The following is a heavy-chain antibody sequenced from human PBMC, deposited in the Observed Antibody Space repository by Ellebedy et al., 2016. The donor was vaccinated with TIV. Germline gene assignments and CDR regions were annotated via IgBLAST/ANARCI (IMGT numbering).Heavy chain of an antibody. CDR3: ARMPFVTGPSGAAYYGFDT. D-gene: IGHD2-21*02. J-gene: IGHJ5*02. CDR1: GFSLSTSGMC. V-gene: IGHV2-70*17. Sequence: SGPTLVKPTQTLTLTCTFSGFSLSTSGMCVNWIRQPPGKGLEWLARIDWDDDKFYSTSLKTRLTVSKGSSKNQVVLRMTNMDPVDTATYFCARMPFVTGPSGAAYYGFDTWGRGILVTVSS. CDR2: IDWDDDK.